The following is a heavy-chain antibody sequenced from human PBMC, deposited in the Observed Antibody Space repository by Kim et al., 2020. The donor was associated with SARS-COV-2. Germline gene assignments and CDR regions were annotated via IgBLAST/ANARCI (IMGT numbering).Heavy chain of an antibody. V-gene: IGHV4-39*01. CDR3: ARHSRIVVVPAAILA. CDR1: GGSISSSSYY. CDR2: IYYSGST. Sequence: SETLSLTCTVSGGSISSSSYYWGWIRQPPGKGLEWIGSIYYSGSTYYNPSLESRVTISVDTSKNQFSLKLSSVTAADTAVYYCARHSRIVVVPAAILAWGQGTLVTVSS. D-gene: IGHD2-2*01. J-gene: IGHJ4*02.